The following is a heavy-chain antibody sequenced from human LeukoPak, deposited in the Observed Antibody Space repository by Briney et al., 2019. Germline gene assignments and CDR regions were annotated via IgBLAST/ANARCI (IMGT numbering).Heavy chain of an antibody. J-gene: IGHJ4*02. V-gene: IGHV4-61*02. CDR3: ARGPYDSGYCDL. D-gene: IGHD3-10*01. CDR2: FHGSKS. CDR1: GDSITRGASY. Sequence: PSQTLSLPCTVSGDSITRGASYWTWIRQPAGKGLEWVGRFHGSKSDYNPSLESRATISPETSKNQLSLRLGSENAADTAMYYCARGPYDSGYCDLWGPGMLVIVSS.